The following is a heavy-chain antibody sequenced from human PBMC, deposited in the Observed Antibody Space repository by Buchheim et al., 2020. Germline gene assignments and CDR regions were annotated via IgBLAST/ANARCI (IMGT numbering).Heavy chain of an antibody. J-gene: IGHJ3*02. CDR3: ARDRSITIFGVVTDPDAFDI. CDR2: IYYSGST. CDR1: GGSISSYY. V-gene: IGHV4-59*01. Sequence: QVQLQESGPGLVKPSETLSLTCTVSGGSISSYYWSWIRQPPGKGLEWIGYIYYSGSTNYNPSLKSRVTISVGTSKNQFSLKLSSVTAADTAVYYCARDRSITIFGVVTDPDAFDIWGQGT. D-gene: IGHD3-3*01.